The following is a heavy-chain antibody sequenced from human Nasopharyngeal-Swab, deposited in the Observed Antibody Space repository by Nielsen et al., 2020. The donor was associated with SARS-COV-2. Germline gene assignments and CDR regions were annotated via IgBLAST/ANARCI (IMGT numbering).Heavy chain of an antibody. J-gene: IGHJ4*02. CDR3: SRGNYNPDY. CDR1: GHSFTSYW. CDR2: IYPGDSDT. Sequence: GGSLRLSCKGSGHSFTSYWIGWVRQMPGKGLEWMGVIYPGDSDTRYSPSFQGQVTISADKSISTAYLQWSSLKASDTAMYYCSRGNYNPDYWGQGTLVTVSS. V-gene: IGHV5-51*01. D-gene: IGHD1-26*01.